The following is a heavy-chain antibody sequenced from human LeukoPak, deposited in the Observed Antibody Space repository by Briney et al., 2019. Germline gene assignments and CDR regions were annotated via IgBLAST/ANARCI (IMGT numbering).Heavy chain of an antibody. D-gene: IGHD2-2*01. CDR2: ISYDGSNK. J-gene: IGHJ3*02. CDR1: GFTFSSYA. CDR3: ASDDYKYQLLSDDSPAAFDI. Sequence: PGGSLRLSCAASGFTFSSYAMHWVRQAPGKGLEWVAVISYDGSNKYYADSVKGRFTISRDNSKNTLYLQMNSLRAEDTAVYYCASDDYKYQLLSDDSPAAFDIWGQGTMVTVSS. V-gene: IGHV3-30-3*01.